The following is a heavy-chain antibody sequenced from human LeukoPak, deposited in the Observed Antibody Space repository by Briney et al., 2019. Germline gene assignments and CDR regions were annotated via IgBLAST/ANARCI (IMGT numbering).Heavy chain of an antibody. D-gene: IGHD3-10*01. J-gene: IGHJ4*02. CDR2: IKQDGSEK. CDR3: ARDRGHFDY. V-gene: IGHV3-7*03. CDR1: GFTFSSYW. Sequence: GGSLRPSCAASGFTFSSYWMSWVRQAPGKGLEWVANIKQDGSEKYYVDSVKGRFTISRDNSRNTVYLELNSLRVDDTAVYYCARDRGHFDYWGPGTLVTVSS.